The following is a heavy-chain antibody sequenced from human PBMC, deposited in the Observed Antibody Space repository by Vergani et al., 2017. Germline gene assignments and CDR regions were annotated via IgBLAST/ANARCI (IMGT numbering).Heavy chain of an antibody. J-gene: IGHJ6*03. CDR1: GGTFSSYA. Sequence: VQLLESGAEVKKPGSSVKVSCKASGGTFSSYAISWVRQAPGQGLEWMGGIIPIFGTANYAQKFQGRVTITADESTSTAYMELSSLRSEDTAVYYCARDRVRLQLLYYMDVWGKGTTVTVSS. CDR2: IIPIFGTA. D-gene: IGHD4-11*01. CDR3: ARDRVRLQLLYYMDV. V-gene: IGHV1-69*01.